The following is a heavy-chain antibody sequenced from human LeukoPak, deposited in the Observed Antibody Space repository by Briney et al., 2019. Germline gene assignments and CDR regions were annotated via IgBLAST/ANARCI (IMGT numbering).Heavy chain of an antibody. CDR2: INAGNGNT. D-gene: IGHD1-26*01. Sequence: ASVKVSCKASGYTFTSYAMHWVRQAPGQRLEWMGWINAGNGNTKYSQKFQGRVTITRDTSASTAYMELSSLRSDDTAVYYCARELVSGSRDAFDIWGQGTMVTVSS. CDR1: GYTFTSYA. CDR3: ARELVSGSRDAFDI. J-gene: IGHJ3*02. V-gene: IGHV1-3*01.